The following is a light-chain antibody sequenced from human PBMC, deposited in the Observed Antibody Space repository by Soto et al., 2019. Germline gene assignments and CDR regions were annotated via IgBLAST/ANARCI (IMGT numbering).Light chain of an antibody. CDR2: EVN. V-gene: IGLV2-14*03. CDR1: SSDVGAYIY. CDR3: SSYSDSYTKV. J-gene: IGLJ1*01. Sequence: QAVVTQPASVSGSPGQSITISCGGTSSDVGAYIYVSWYQQFPGKAPKLIIYEVNNRPSGVSDRFSGSKSDTTAYLTISGLQAEDEADYYCSSYSDSYTKVFGTGTKVTVL.